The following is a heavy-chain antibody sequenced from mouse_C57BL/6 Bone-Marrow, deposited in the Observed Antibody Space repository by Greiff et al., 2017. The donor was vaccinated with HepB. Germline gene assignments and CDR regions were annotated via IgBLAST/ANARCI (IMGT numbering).Heavy chain of an antibody. CDR1: GYAFSSSW. D-gene: IGHD1-1*01. Sequence: VQLQQSGPELVKPGASVKISCKASGYAFSSSWMNWVKQRPGKGLEWIGRIYPGDGDTTYNGKFKGKATLTADKSSSTAYMQLRSLTSEDSAVYFCARGHGSSYLYYYAMDDWGQGTSVTVSS. CDR3: ARGHGSSYLYYYAMDD. J-gene: IGHJ4*01. CDR2: IYPGDGDT. V-gene: IGHV1-82*01.